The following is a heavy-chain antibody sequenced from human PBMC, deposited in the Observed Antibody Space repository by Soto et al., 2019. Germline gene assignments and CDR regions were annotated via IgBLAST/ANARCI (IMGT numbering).Heavy chain of an antibody. CDR3: ARCVAVTPRYYYIEN. D-gene: IGHD2-21*02. CDR1: GFSLTTSGVG. CDR2: LYWNGDE. J-gene: IGHJ4*02. V-gene: IGHV2-5*01. Sequence: QITLKESGPTLVKPTQTLTLTCSFSGFSLTTSGVGVGWIRQPPGKAPEWLAALYWNGDEPYNPSLKSRLTITKDTSKNQVVLTVANMDPVDTATYYCARCVAVTPRYYYIENWGQGILVTVSS.